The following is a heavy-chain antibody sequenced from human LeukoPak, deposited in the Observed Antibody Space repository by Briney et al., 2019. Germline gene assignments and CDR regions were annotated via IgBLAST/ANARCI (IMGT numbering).Heavy chain of an antibody. J-gene: IGHJ3*02. CDR3: ARDCSGGSCYGAFDI. CDR2: NYDSGST. CDR1: GASIRRGDYY. V-gene: IGHV4-30-4*01. D-gene: IGHD2-15*01. Sequence: SETLSLTCTVSGASIRRGDYYWSWIRQPPGKGLERIGYNYDSGSTYYNPSLKSRITISVDTSENRFSLKLSSVTATDTAVYYCARDCSGGSCYGAFDIWGQGTMVTVSS.